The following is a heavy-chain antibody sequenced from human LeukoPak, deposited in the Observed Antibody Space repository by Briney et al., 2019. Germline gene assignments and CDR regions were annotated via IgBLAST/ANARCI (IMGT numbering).Heavy chain of an antibody. CDR3: ARDLGSSGWYDVDY. J-gene: IGHJ4*02. CDR1: GYTFTSYG. V-gene: IGHV1-18*01. CDR2: ISAYNGNT. Sequence: GASVKVSCKASGYTFTSYGISWVRQAPGQGLEWMGWISAYNGNTNYAQRLQGRVTMTTDTSTSTAYMELRSLRSDDTAVYYCARDLGSSGWYDVDYWGQGTLVTVSS. D-gene: IGHD6-19*01.